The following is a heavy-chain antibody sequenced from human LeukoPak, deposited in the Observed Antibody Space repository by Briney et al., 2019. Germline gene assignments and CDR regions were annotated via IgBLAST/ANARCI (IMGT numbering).Heavy chain of an antibody. D-gene: IGHD3-3*01. CDR2: ISSSSSYI. J-gene: IGHJ5*02. CDR1: GVTFSSYS. V-gene: IGHV3-21*01. Sequence: KTGGSLRLSCAASGVTFSSYSMNWVRQAPGKGLEWISSISSSSSYIYYADSVKGRFTISRDNAKNSLYLQMNSLRAEDTAVYYCAASPGGFLEWLRPNNWFDPWGQGTLVTVSS. CDR3: AASPGGFLEWLRPNNWFDP.